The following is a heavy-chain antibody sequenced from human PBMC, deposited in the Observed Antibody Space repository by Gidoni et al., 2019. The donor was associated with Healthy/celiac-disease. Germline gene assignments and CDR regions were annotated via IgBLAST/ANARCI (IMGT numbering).Heavy chain of an antibody. CDR1: GFSLSTSGVG. CDR2: IYWDDDK. J-gene: IGHJ5*02. Sequence: QITLKESGPTLVKPTQTLTLTCTFSGFSLSTSGVGVGWIRQPPGKALEWLALIYWDDDKRYSPSLKSRLTITKDTSKNQVVLTMTNMDPVDTATYYCAHAQLLEWFPKYNWFDPWGQGTLVTVSS. V-gene: IGHV2-5*02. CDR3: AHAQLLEWFPKYNWFDP. D-gene: IGHD3-3*01.